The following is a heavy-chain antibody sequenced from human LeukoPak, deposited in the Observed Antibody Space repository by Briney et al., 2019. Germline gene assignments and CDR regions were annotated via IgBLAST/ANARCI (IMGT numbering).Heavy chain of an antibody. J-gene: IGHJ4*02. Sequence: GGSLRLSCVASGFTFSSYWMSWVRQAPGKGLEWVANIKQGGSEKYYVDSVKGRFTISRDNAKNSLYLQMNSLRAEDTAFYYCARDDPYSGYDYDYWGRGVLVTVSS. CDR2: IKQGGSEK. CDR1: GFTFSSYW. D-gene: IGHD5-12*01. V-gene: IGHV3-7*03. CDR3: ARDDPYSGYDYDY.